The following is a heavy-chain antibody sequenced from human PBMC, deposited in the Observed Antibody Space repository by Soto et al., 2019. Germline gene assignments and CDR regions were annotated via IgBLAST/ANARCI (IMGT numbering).Heavy chain of an antibody. CDR1: GFTFSSYG. Sequence: QVQLVESGGGVVQPGRSLRLSCAASGFTFSSYGMHWVRQAPGKGLEWVAVISYDGSNKYYADSVKGRFTISRDNSKNTLYLQMNSLRAEDTAEYYCAKEPSSGWYWAINWFDPWGQGTLVTVSS. J-gene: IGHJ5*02. D-gene: IGHD6-19*01. V-gene: IGHV3-30*18. CDR2: ISYDGSNK. CDR3: AKEPSSGWYWAINWFDP.